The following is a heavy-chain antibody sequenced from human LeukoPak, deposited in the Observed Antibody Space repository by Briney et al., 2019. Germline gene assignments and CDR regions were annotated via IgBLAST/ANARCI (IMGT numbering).Heavy chain of an antibody. J-gene: IGHJ4*02. CDR1: GFTFSTFS. Sequence: GGSLRPSCLASGFTFSTFSMSWVRQAPGKGLEWVAKIKQDGSEKYYVDSVKGRFTISRDNAKNSLFLQMNTLRAEDTAVYYCATTLEDSSSWCFDYWGQGTLVTVSS. D-gene: IGHD6-13*01. V-gene: IGHV3-7*01. CDR2: IKQDGSEK. CDR3: ATTLEDSSSWCFDY.